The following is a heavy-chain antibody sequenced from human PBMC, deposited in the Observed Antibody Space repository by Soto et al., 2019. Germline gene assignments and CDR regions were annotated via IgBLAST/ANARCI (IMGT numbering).Heavy chain of an antibody. CDR2: ISAYNGNT. CDR1: GYTFTSYG. D-gene: IGHD5-18*01. Sequence: QVQLVQSGAEVKKPGASVKVSCKASGYTFTSYGISWVRQAPGQGLEWMVWISAYNGNTNYEQKLQGRVTMTTDTPTSTAYMELRSLRSDDTAVYYCARGYSYGYYHYYGMAVWGQGTTVTVSS. J-gene: IGHJ6*02. CDR3: ARGYSYGYYHYYGMAV. V-gene: IGHV1-18*01.